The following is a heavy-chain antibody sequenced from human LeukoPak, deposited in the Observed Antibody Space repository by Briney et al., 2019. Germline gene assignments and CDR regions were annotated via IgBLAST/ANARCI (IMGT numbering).Heavy chain of an antibody. D-gene: IGHD6-6*01. Sequence: GGSLRLSCAASGFIYSSYWMTWVRQAPGKGLEWVANIKQDGSEKYDVDSVKGRFIISRDNAQNSLYLQMNSLRAEDTAVYYCARVYRSSSGYCFDYWGQGTLVTVSS. CDR1: GFIYSSYW. CDR2: IKQDGSEK. J-gene: IGHJ4*02. CDR3: ARVYRSSSGYCFDY. V-gene: IGHV3-7*01.